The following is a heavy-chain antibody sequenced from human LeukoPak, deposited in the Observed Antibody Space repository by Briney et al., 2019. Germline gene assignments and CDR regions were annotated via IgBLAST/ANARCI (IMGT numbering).Heavy chain of an antibody. CDR2: IWYDEDAK. CDR1: GFTFSDCH. D-gene: IGHD2-15*01. CDR3: ARERGGDAFDI. V-gene: IGHV3-33*01. J-gene: IGHJ3*02. Sequence: GGSLRLSCAASGFTFSDCHIHWVRQAPGKGLDWVALIWYDEDAKFYEDSVKGRFTISQDNSKDTLYLQMNSLGVEDTAVYYCARERGGDAFDIWGQGTMVTVSS.